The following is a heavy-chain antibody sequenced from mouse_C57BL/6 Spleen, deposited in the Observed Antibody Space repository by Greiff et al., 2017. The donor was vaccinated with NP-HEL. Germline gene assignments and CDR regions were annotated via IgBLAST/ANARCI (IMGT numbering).Heavy chain of an antibody. CDR3: TRSYYGSSWGYFDV. CDR2: ISSGGDYI. D-gene: IGHD1-1*01. J-gene: IGHJ1*03. Sequence: EVMLVESGEGLVKPGGSLKLSCAASGFTFSSYAMSWVRQTPEKRLEWVAYISSGGDYIYYADTVKGRFTISRDNARNTLYLQMSSLKSEDTAMYYCTRSYYGSSWGYFDVWGTGTTVTVSS. CDR1: GFTFSSYA. V-gene: IGHV5-9-1*02.